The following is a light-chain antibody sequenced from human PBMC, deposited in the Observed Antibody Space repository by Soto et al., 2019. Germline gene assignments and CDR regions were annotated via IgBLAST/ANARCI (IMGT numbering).Light chain of an antibody. J-gene: IGLJ1*01. Sequence: QSVLTQPASASGSPGQSVTISCTGTKNDIGVYDFVSWYQHHPVKAPRLIIYEVVQRPSGVPDRFSGSKSGNTASLTVSGLQAADEGDYFCKSYAGSNTYVFGSGTKVTVL. CDR3: KSYAGSNTYV. CDR2: EVV. CDR1: KNDIGVYDF. V-gene: IGLV2-8*01.